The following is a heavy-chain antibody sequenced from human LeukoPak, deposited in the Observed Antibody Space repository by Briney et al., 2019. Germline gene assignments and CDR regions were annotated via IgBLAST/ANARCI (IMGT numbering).Heavy chain of an antibody. V-gene: IGHV3-49*04. D-gene: IGHD1-26*01. CDR3: TRGEWELPDY. Sequence: GGSLRLSCTAPGFTFGDYAMSWVRQAPGKGLEWVGFIRSKAYGGTTEYAAAVKGRFTISRDDSKSIAYLQMNSLKAEDTAVYYCTRGEWELPDYWGQGTLVTVSS. CDR1: GFTFGDYA. CDR2: IRSKAYGGTT. J-gene: IGHJ4*02.